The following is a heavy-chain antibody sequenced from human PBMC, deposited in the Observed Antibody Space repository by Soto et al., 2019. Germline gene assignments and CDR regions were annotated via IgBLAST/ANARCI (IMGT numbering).Heavy chain of an antibody. V-gene: IGHV3-23*01. CDR3: AKWTYLDF. Sequence: PGGSLRLSCAASGFTFSSYAMSWVRQAPGRGLEWVSAISNSGGSTYYADSVKGRFSISRDTSRNTVYLQMNNLRADDTAIYYCAKWTYLDFWGQGTRVTVSS. CDR2: ISNSGGST. CDR1: GFTFSSYA. J-gene: IGHJ4*02. D-gene: IGHD5-12*01.